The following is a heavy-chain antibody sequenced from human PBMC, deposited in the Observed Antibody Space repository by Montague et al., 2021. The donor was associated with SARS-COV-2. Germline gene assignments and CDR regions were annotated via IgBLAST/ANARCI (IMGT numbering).Heavy chain of an antibody. Sequence: SETLSLTCAVSGASFSGYHWTWIRQSPGRGLEWIGDVIHSGNTSYNPSLKSRLTMSVDTYKNQFSLRLSSVTAADTAVYFCARVAHIYETRGRLTEWFDPWGQGTLVTVSS. CDR2: VIHSGNT. J-gene: IGHJ5*02. D-gene: IGHD5-18*01. CDR1: GASFSGYH. CDR3: ARVAHIYETRGRLTEWFDP. V-gene: IGHV4-34*12.